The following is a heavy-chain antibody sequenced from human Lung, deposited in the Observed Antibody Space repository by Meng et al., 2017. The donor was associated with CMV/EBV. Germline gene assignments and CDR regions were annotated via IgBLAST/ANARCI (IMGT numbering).Heavy chain of an antibody. D-gene: IGHD6-19*01. Sequence: LSCSCAASGFTVSGNYMGWVRQAPEKGRAWVSVIYSGGSTYSADSVKGRFTISRDNSKNTLYLQMNSLRAEDTAVYYCARDVGGWLDYWGQGTLVTVSS. J-gene: IGHJ4*02. CDR3: ARDVGGWLDY. V-gene: IGHV3-53*01. CDR2: IYSGGST. CDR1: GFTVSGNY.